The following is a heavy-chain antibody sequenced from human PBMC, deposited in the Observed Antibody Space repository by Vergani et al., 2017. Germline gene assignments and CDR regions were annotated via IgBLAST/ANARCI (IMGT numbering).Heavy chain of an antibody. Sequence: QVQLQESGPGLVKPSQNLSLICTVSGGSISSGYYYWSWIRQPPGKGLEWIGYIYYSGSTYYNPSLKSRVTISVDTSKNQFSLKLSSVTAADTAVYYCARVRRDDSSGYYYYYGMDVWGQGTTVTVSS. CDR1: GGSISSGYYY. J-gene: IGHJ6*02. D-gene: IGHD3-22*01. CDR2: IYYSGST. CDR3: ARVRRDDSSGYYYYYGMDV. V-gene: IGHV4-30-4*01.